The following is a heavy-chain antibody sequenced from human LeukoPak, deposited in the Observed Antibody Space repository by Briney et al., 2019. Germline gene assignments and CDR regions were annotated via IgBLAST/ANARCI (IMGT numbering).Heavy chain of an antibody. Sequence: ASVKVSCKASGYTFTGYYMHWVRQATGQGLEWMGWMNPNSGNTGYAQKFQGRVTMTRNTSISTAYMELSSLRSEDTAVYYCARLGLDYGVRRGYFDYWGQGTLVTVSS. CDR2: MNPNSGNT. CDR1: GYTFTGYY. V-gene: IGHV1-8*02. J-gene: IGHJ4*02. D-gene: IGHD4-17*01. CDR3: ARLGLDYGVRRGYFDY.